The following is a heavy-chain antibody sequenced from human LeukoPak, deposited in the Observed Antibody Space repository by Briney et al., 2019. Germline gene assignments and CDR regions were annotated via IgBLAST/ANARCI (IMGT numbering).Heavy chain of an antibody. Sequence: GGSLRLSCAASGFTFSSYWMHWVRQAPGKELVGVSRINSDGSSITYADSVKGRFTISRDNAKNTLYLQMNSLRVEDTAVYYCAREGRVSGYDFDCWGQGTLVTVSS. D-gene: IGHD5-12*01. V-gene: IGHV3-74*03. CDR1: GFTFSSYW. CDR3: AREGRVSGYDFDC. J-gene: IGHJ4*02. CDR2: INSDGSSI.